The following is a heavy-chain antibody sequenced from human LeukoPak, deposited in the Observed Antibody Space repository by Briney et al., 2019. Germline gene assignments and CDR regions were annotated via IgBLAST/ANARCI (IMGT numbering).Heavy chain of an antibody. D-gene: IGHD2-2*01. CDR3: ARVRGYCSGTICYRYYFDY. J-gene: IGHJ4*02. CDR2: IYHSGST. Sequence: SETLSLTCAVSGYSISNGYYWGWIRQPPGKGLEWIGTIYHSGSTYYNPSLKSRVTISVDTSKNQFSLKLTSVTAADTAVYYCARVRGYCSGTICYRYYFDYWGQGTLVTVSS. V-gene: IGHV4-38-2*01. CDR1: GYSISNGYY.